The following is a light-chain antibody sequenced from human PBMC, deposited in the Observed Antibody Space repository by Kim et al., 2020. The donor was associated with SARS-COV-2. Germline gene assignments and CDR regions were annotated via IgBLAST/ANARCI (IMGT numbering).Light chain of an antibody. CDR2: KTS. Sequence: DIQMTQSPSTLSASVGDRVTITCRASQSVSNWLAWYQQKPGKAPELLMYKTSTLEGGVPSRFSGSGSGTEFTLTISSLQPDDSATYCCQQYNGDPYTFGQGTKLEI. J-gene: IGKJ2*01. V-gene: IGKV1-5*03. CDR3: QQYNGDPYT. CDR1: QSVSNW.